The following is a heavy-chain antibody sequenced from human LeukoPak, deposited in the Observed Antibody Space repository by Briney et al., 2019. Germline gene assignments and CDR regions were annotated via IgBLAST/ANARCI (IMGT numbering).Heavy chain of an antibody. CDR2: ISGSGGST. Sequence: GGSLRLSCAASGFTFSSYAMSWVRQAPGKGLEWVSAISGSGGSTYYADSVKGRFTISRDNSKNTLYLQMNSLRAEDTAVYYCAKWDYDILTGYYEGSPKWFDPWGQGTLVTVSS. V-gene: IGHV3-23*01. D-gene: IGHD3-9*01. CDR1: GFTFSSYA. CDR3: AKWDYDILTGYYEGSPKWFDP. J-gene: IGHJ5*02.